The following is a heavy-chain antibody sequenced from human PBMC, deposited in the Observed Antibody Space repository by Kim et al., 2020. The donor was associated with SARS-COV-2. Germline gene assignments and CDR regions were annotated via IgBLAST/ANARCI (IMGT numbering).Heavy chain of an antibody. V-gene: IGHV3-23*01. CDR2: ITNNNGKT. J-gene: IGHJ4*02. Sequence: GGSLRLSCAASGFAVYRFDMNWVRQAPGKGLEWISAITNNNGKTYYQDSVKGRFTISRDESKNIVYLHMNSLRVEDTAVYYCAKDHPSPGWPTFGDWGQGTLFAVSS. D-gene: IGHD6-19*01. CDR3: AKDHPSPGWPTFGD. CDR1: GFAVYRFD.